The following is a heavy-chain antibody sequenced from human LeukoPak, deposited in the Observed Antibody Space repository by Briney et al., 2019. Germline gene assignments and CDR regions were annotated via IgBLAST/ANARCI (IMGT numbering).Heavy chain of an antibody. V-gene: IGHV1-69*04. CDR2: IIPILGIA. Sequence: SVKVSCKASGGTFSSYAISWVRQAPGQGLEWMGRIIPILGIANYAQKFQGRVTITADKSTSTAYMELSSLRSEDTAVYYCARGAYYYDSSGRIAFDIWGQGTMVTVSS. J-gene: IGHJ3*02. CDR1: GGTFSSYA. D-gene: IGHD3-22*01. CDR3: ARGAYYYDSSGRIAFDI.